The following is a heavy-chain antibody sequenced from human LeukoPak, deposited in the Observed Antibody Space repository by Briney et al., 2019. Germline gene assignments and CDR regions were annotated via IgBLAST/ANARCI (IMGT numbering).Heavy chain of an antibody. CDR1: GGSISGDY. V-gene: IGHV4-4*07. D-gene: IGHD3-22*01. CDR3: AREPNSSGWYFLYDSSGYLAFDI. J-gene: IGHJ3*02. Sequence: SETLSLTCTVCGGSISGDYWSCIREPAGRGGGYSGRVYTGGGTNYNPSLKSRVTMSVDTSKNQFSLKLSPVPAADTAAYYCAREPNSSGWYFLYDSSGYLAFDIWGQGTMVTVSS. CDR2: VYTGGGT.